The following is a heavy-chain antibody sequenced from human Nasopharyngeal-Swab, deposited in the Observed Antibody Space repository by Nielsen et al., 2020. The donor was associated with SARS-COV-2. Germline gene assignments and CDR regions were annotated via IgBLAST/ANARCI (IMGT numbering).Heavy chain of an antibody. CDR3: ARDRNFVWNGAVGLDY. CDR2: ISHTGSP. V-gene: IGHV4/OR15-8*01. J-gene: IGHJ4*02. Sequence: VRQAPGKGLEWIGEISHTGSPNYNPSLRGRVAISVDTSKNQFSLKLSSVTAADTAVYYCARDRNFVWNGAVGLDYWGQGTLVTVSS. D-gene: IGHD1-1*01.